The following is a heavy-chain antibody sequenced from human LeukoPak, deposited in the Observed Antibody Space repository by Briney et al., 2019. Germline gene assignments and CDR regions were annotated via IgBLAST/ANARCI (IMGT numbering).Heavy chain of an antibody. CDR1: GFTFSSYG. CDR2: ISYDGSNK. Sequence: GGSLRLFCAASGFTFSSYGMHWVRQAPGKGLEWVAVISYDGSNKYYADSVKGRFTISRDNSKNTLYLQMNSLRAEDTAVYYCASPSYYDSSGYPDYWGQGTLVTVSS. V-gene: IGHV3-30*19. CDR3: ASPSYYDSSGYPDY. J-gene: IGHJ4*02. D-gene: IGHD3-22*01.